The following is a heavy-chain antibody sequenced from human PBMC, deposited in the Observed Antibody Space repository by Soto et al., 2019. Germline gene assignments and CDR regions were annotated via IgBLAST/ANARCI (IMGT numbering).Heavy chain of an antibody. D-gene: IGHD4-4*01. CDR2: MNPNSGNT. Sequence: QVQLVQSGAEVKKPGDSVKVSCKASGYTFTSYDINWGRQATGQGLEWMGCMNPNSGNTVYAEKFQGRVTMTRNTSISTAYMELSSLRSEDTAVYYCAREHANYALDYWGQGTLVTGSS. CDR3: AREHANYALDY. V-gene: IGHV1-8*01. CDR1: GYTFTSYD. J-gene: IGHJ4*02.